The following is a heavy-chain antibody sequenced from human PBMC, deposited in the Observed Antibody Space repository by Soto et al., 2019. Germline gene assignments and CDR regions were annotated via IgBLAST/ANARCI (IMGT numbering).Heavy chain of an antibody. D-gene: IGHD6-19*01. CDR2: IYHSGGT. Sequence: PSETLSLPCTVSGDSISSHYWSWIRQPPGKGLEWIGHIYHSGGTRYNPSLRSRVTISVDTSKNQFSLKLRSVTAADTAVYYCAKNVAVAGFCLDPWGQGILVTVSS. J-gene: IGHJ5*02. CDR3: AKNVAVAGFCLDP. CDR1: GDSISSHY. V-gene: IGHV4-59*11.